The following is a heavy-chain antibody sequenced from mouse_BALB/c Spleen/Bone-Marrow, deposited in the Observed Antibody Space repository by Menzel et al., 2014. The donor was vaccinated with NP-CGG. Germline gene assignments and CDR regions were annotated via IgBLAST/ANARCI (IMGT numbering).Heavy chain of an antibody. V-gene: IGHV1S135*01. CDR3: ARRVYYDYYAMDY. Sequence: VQLQQSGPVLVKPGASVKVSCKASGYTFTNYNMYWVKQSHGKSLAWIGYIDPYSGGSRYNQSFKGKATLTVDKSSSTAYMHLNSLTSEDAAVYYCARRVYYDYYAMDYWGQGTSVTVSS. D-gene: IGHD1-1*01. CDR2: IDPYSGGS. CDR1: GYTFTNYN. J-gene: IGHJ4*01.